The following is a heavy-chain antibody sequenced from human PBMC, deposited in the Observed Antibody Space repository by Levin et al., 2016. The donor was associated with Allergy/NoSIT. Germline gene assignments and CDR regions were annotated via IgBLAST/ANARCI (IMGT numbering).Heavy chain of an antibody. D-gene: IGHD2-2*01. Sequence: GESLKISCAASGFTFSSYWMSWVRQAPGKGLEWVANIKQDGSEKYYVDSVKGRFTISRDNAKNSLYLQMNSLRAEDTAVYYCARDLSLFMVPAASLDYWGQGTLVTVSS. CDR3: ARDLSLFMVPAASLDY. CDR2: IKQDGSEK. J-gene: IGHJ4*02. V-gene: IGHV3-7*01. CDR1: GFTFSSYW.